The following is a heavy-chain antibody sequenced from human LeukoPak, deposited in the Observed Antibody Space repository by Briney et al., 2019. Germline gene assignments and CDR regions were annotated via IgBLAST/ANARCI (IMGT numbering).Heavy chain of an antibody. CDR1: GFTFNHYW. CDR3: VRANRMDV. J-gene: IGHJ6*02. CDR2: IKQDGSET. Sequence: QAGGSLRLSCVVSGFTFNHYWMTWVRQAPGKGLEWVANIKQDGSETYHVDSVKGRFTISRDNAKNLLFLQMTSLRVEDTAVYFCVRANRMDVWGQGTTVTVSS. V-gene: IGHV3-7*01.